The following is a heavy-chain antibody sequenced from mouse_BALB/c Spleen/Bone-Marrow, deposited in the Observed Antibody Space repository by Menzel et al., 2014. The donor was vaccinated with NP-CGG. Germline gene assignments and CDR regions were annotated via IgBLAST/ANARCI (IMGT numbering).Heavy chain of an antibody. J-gene: IGHJ3*01. CDR1: GFTFSSYY. CDR2: INTNGGST. CDR3: ASLYDGYSVFVY. D-gene: IGHD2-3*01. Sequence: EVQLVESGGGLVKLGGSLKLSCAASGFTFSSYYMSWVRQTPEKRLELVAAINTNGGSTYYPDTVKGRFTISRDNAKNALYLQMSSLKPEDTAFYYCASLYDGYSVFVYWGQGTLVTVSA. V-gene: IGHV5-6-2*01.